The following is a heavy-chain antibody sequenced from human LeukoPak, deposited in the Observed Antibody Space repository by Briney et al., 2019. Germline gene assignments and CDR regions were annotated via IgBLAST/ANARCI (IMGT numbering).Heavy chain of an antibody. Sequence: GGSLRLSCAASGFTFSSYGMHWVRQAPGKGLEWVAVISYDGSNKYYAVSVKGRFTISRDNSKNTLYLQMNSLRAEDTAVYYCAKDSAVAGTFDYWGQGTLVTVSS. CDR1: GFTFSSYG. CDR2: ISYDGSNK. D-gene: IGHD6-19*01. J-gene: IGHJ4*02. V-gene: IGHV3-30*18. CDR3: AKDSAVAGTFDY.